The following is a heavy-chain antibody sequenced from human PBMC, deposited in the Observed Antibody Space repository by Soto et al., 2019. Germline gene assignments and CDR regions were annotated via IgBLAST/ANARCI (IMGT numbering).Heavy chain of an antibody. CDR2: IVVDSGNT. V-gene: IGHV1-58*01. Sequence: QMQLVQSGPEVKQPGTSMKVACKASGSTFSSSALQWVRQARGQRLEWIGWIVVDSGNTHYAQKFQERVTITMDMSTRPTYMELSSLRSEDTAIYYCASLRGDSSGYDCWGQGALVTVSS. CDR3: ASLRGDSSGYDC. J-gene: IGHJ4*02. D-gene: IGHD3-22*01. CDR1: GSTFSSSA.